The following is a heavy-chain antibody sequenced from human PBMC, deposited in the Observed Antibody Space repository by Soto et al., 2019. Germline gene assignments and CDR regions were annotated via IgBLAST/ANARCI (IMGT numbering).Heavy chain of an antibody. J-gene: IGHJ4*02. Sequence: GGSLRLSCTASGFTFGDYAMSWVRQAPGKGLEWVSYISSSSSSIYYADSVRGRFTISRDNAKNSLYLQMNSLRDEDTAVYYCARLVNSSSNFDYWGQGXLVTVYS. CDR2: ISSSSSSI. V-gene: IGHV3-48*02. CDR1: GFTFGDYA. D-gene: IGHD6-6*01. CDR3: ARLVNSSSNFDY.